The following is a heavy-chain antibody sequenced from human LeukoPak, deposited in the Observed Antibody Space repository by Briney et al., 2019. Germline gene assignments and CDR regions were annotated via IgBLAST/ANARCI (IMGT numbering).Heavy chain of an antibody. J-gene: IGHJ5*02. Sequence: PWGSLRLSCAASGFTFSSYEMNWVRQAPGKGLEWVSYISSSGSTIYYADSVKGRFTISRDNAKNSLYLQMNSLRAEDTAVYYCAGVGGSGSYYNSWFDPWGQGTLVTVSS. V-gene: IGHV3-48*03. CDR3: AGVGGSGSYYNSWFDP. D-gene: IGHD3-10*01. CDR1: GFTFSSYE. CDR2: ISSSGSTI.